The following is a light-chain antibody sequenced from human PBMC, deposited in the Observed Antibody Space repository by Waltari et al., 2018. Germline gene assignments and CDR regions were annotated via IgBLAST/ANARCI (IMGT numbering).Light chain of an antibody. CDR1: SSDVGGYGY. Sequence: QSALTQPASVSGSPGQAITISCTGTSSDVGGYGYVSWYQQHPGKAPKLIIYDVSNRPSGFSSRFSGSKFGNTASLTISGLQADDEADYYCNSYTSSSSLFGGGTRLTVL. CDR3: NSYTSSSSL. V-gene: IGLV2-14*03. CDR2: DVS. J-gene: IGLJ2*01.